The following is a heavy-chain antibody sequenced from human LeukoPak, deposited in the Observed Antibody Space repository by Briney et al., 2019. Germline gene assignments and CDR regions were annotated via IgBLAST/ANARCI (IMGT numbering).Heavy chain of an antibody. CDR2: IYYSGST. J-gene: IGHJ6*03. D-gene: IGHD4-11*01. CDR3: ARVRTAVTLSYYYYMDV. Sequence: SETPSLTCTVSGGSISSYYWSWIRQPPGKGLEWIGYIYYSGSTNYNPSLKSRVTISVDTSKNQFSLKLSSVTAADTAVYYCARVRTAVTLSYYYYMDVWGKGTTVTVSS. CDR1: GGSISSYY. V-gene: IGHV4-59*01.